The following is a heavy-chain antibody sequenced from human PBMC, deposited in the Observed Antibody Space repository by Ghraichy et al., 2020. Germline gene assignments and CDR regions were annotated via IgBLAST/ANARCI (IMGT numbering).Heavy chain of an antibody. D-gene: IGHD2-2*03. J-gene: IGHJ6*02. CDR1: GGTFSSYA. CDR3: AMEGNDLGSYGMDV. V-gene: IGHV1-69*13. CDR2: IIPIFGTA. Sequence: SVKVSCKASGGTFSSYAISWVRQAPGQGLEWMGGIIPIFGTANYAQKFQGRVTITADESTSTAYMELSSLRSEDTAVYYCAMEGNDLGSYGMDVWGQGTTVTVSS.